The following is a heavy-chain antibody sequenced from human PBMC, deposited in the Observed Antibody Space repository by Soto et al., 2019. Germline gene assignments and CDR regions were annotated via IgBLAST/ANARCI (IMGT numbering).Heavy chain of an antibody. CDR2: IRSKAYGGTT. Sequence: GGSLRLSCTASGFTFGDYAMSWARQAPGKGLEWVGFIRSKAYGGTTEYAASVKGRFTISRDDSKSIAYLQMNSLKTEDTAVYYCTGKGYCNGGSCYGGDYWGQGTLVTVSS. CDR1: GFTFGDYA. J-gene: IGHJ4*02. D-gene: IGHD2-15*01. CDR3: TGKGYCNGGSCYGGDY. V-gene: IGHV3-49*04.